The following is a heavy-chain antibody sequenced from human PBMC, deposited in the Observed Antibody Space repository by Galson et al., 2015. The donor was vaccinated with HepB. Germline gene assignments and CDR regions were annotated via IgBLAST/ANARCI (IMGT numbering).Heavy chain of an antibody. CDR2: IIPILRTP. CDR3: ARDEGVDTGFDS. J-gene: IGHJ4*02. V-gene: IGHV1-69*13. D-gene: IGHD5-18*01. CDR1: GGTFSTYG. Sequence: SVKVSCKGSGGTFSTYGISWVRQAPGQGLEWIGGIIPILRTPDYAPKFQGRLTITADDSTNTAYMELTSLSYEDTAVYYCARDEGVDTGFDSWGQGTLVTVSS.